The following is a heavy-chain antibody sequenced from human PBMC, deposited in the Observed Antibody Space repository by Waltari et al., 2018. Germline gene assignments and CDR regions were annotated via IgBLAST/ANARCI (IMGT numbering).Heavy chain of an antibody. D-gene: IGHD3-3*01. CDR1: GYTFTGYY. CDR3: ARDGGLGVVLNWFDP. J-gene: IGHJ5*02. CDR2: INPNSGGT. V-gene: IGHV1-2*02. Sequence: QVQLVQSGAEVKKPGASVKVSCKASGYTFTGYYMHWVRQAPGQGLEWMGWINPNSGGTNYAQKFQGRVTMTRDTSISTAYMELSRLRSDDTAVYYCARDGGLGVVLNWFDPWGQGTLVTVSS.